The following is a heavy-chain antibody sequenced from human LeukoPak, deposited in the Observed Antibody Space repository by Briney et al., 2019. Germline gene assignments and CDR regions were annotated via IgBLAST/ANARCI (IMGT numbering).Heavy chain of an antibody. CDR1: GGSLSSYY. CDR2: IYYSGST. D-gene: IGHD6-6*01. J-gene: IGHJ5*02. Sequence: PSETLSLTCTVSGGSLSSYYWSWIRQPPGKGLEWIGYIYYSGSTNYNPSLKSRVTISVDTSKNQFSLKLSSVTAADTAVYYCARGSSLAASWGQGTLVTVSS. CDR3: ARGSSLAAS. V-gene: IGHV4-59*01.